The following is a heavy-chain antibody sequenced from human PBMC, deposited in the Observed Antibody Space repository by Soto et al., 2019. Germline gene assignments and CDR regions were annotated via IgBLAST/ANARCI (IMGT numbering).Heavy chain of an antibody. D-gene: IGHD3-3*01. CDR2: ISAYNGNT. V-gene: IGHV1-18*01. Sequence: ASVKVSFKASGYTFTSYGISWVRQAPGQGLEWMGWISAYNGNTNYAQKLQGRVTMTTDTSTSTAYMELRSLRSDDTAVYYCARGKVITIFGVVIMGDFDYWGQGTLVTVSS. CDR1: GYTFTSYG. J-gene: IGHJ4*02. CDR3: ARGKVITIFGVVIMGDFDY.